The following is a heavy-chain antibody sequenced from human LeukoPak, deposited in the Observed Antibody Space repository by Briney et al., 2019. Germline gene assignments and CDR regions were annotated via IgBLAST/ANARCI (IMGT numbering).Heavy chain of an antibody. J-gene: IGHJ4*02. V-gene: IGHV4-59*08. CDR2: IYSSGST. D-gene: IGHD6-19*01. Sequence: SETLSLTCTVSGGSISSYDWGWIRQPPGKGLEWIGYIYSSGSTTYNPSIESRVTISVDTSKNQFSLRLSSVTAADTAVYYCARHSSGWHTLGYWGQGTLVTVSS. CDR3: ARHSSGWHTLGY. CDR1: GGSISSYD.